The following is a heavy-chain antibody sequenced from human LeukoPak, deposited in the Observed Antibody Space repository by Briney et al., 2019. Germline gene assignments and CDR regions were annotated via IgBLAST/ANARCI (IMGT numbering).Heavy chain of an antibody. CDR2: IIPIYGTA. Sequence: AASVKVSCKASGGTFSSYAISWVRQAPGQGLEWMGGIIPIYGTANYAQKFQGRVTITTDESTSTAYMELSSLRSEDTAVYYCAIQDTAVVSGFDYWGQGTLVTVSS. V-gene: IGHV1-69*05. D-gene: IGHD5-18*01. J-gene: IGHJ4*02. CDR1: GGTFSSYA. CDR3: AIQDTAVVSGFDY.